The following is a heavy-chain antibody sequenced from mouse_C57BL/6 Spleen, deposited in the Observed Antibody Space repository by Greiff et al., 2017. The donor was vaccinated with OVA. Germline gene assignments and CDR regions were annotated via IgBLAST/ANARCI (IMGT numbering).Heavy chain of an antibody. CDR2: ISDGGSYT. Sequence: VQLKESGGGLVKPGGSLKLSCAASGFTFSSYAMSWVRQTPEKRLEWVATISDGGSYTYYPDNVKGRFTISRDNAKNNLYLQMSHLKSEDTAMYYCAREGDYFFAYWGQGTLVTVSA. D-gene: IGHD1-1*01. J-gene: IGHJ3*01. CDR3: AREGDYFFAY. CDR1: GFTFSSYA. V-gene: IGHV5-4*01.